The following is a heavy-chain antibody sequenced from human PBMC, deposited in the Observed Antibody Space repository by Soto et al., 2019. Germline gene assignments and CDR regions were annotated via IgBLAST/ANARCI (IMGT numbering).Heavy chain of an antibody. J-gene: IGHJ6*02. V-gene: IGHV3-7*03. Sequence: PGGSLRLSCAASGFTFSSYWMSWVRQAPGKGLEWVANIKQDGSEKYYVDSVKGRFTISRDNAKNSLYLQMNSLRAEDTAVYYCARDPTFYYGSVYGMDVWGQGTTVTVSS. CDR2: IKQDGSEK. CDR3: ARDPTFYYGSVYGMDV. CDR1: GFTFSSYW. D-gene: IGHD3-10*01.